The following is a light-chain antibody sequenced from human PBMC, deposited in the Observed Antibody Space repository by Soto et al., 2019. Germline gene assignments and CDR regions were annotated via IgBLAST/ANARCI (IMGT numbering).Light chain of an antibody. CDR3: QQYNKWPLT. V-gene: IGKV3-15*01. CDR1: QSVISN. Sequence: EIMMTQSPGTLSASPGERATLSCRASQSVISNLAWYQQKPCQAPRLLIYAVSTRATGIPARFSGSGSGTEYTLTISSLQSEDFAVYYCQQYNKWPLTFGQGTKVEIK. CDR2: AVS. J-gene: IGKJ1*01.